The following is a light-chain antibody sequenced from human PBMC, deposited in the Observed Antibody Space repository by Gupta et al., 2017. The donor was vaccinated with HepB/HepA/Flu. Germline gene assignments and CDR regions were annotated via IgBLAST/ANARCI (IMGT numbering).Light chain of an antibody. V-gene: IGKV3-20*01. J-gene: IGKJ5*01. CDR2: GAS. CDR1: QDISITY. CDR3: HQYDSTAFT. Sequence: VLTQPPATLSLSPGERATLSCRASQDISITYLAWYQEKPGHAPRLLIYGASNRATGIPVRFSGSGSGTDFTLTISILDPEDFAVYYCHQYDSTAFTFGQGTRLEIK.